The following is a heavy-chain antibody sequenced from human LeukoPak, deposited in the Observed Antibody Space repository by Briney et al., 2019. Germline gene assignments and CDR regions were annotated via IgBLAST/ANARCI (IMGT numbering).Heavy chain of an antibody. CDR2: IYYSGTT. D-gene: IGHD6-13*01. CDR3: ARGAHSSSWYYYYYGMDV. V-gene: IGHV4-59*12. Sequence: PSETLSLTCTVSSGSISSYYWSWLRQPPGKGLEWIGYIYYSGTTTYNPSLKSRVTISVDTSKNQFSLKLNSVTAADTAVYYCARGAHSSSWYYYYYGMDVWGQGTTVTVSS. J-gene: IGHJ6*02. CDR1: SGSISSYY.